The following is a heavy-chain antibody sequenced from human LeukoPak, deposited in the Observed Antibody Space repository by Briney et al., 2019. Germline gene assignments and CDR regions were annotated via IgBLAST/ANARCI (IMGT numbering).Heavy chain of an antibody. J-gene: IGHJ4*02. CDR2: IIPLFGTA. Sequence: SVKVSCKASGYTFTSYGISWVRQAPGQGLEWMGGIIPLFGTANNAQKFQGRVTITADESTSTAYMELSSLRSEDTAVYYCARDCSGGSCYTIDWGQGTLVTVSS. CDR3: ARDCSGGSCYTID. CDR1: GYTFTSYG. D-gene: IGHD2-15*01. V-gene: IGHV1-69*13.